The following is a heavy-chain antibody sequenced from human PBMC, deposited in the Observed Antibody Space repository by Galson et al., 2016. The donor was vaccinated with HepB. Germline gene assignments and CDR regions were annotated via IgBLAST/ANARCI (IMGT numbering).Heavy chain of an antibody. Sequence: SVKVSCKASGYPFTTDHINWVRQASGQGLEWMGWLNPNTGDTGYAQKFQGRVTLTRNTSISTASMELSSLNSEDTAVYFCARAIHTHSTGYADYGWYFDFWGQGSLVTVSS. CDR1: GYPFTTDH. CDR2: LNPNTGDT. CDR3: ARAIHTHSTGYADYGWYFDF. J-gene: IGHJ4*02. V-gene: IGHV1-8*01. D-gene: IGHD3-16*01.